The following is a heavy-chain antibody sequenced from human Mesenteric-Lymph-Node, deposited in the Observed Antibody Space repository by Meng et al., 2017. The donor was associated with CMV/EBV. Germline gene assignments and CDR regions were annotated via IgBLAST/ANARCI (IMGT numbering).Heavy chain of an antibody. V-gene: IGHV3-11*04. D-gene: IGHD2-2*01. CDR1: GFTFSDYY. J-gene: IGHJ4*02. CDR2: ISSSGNTI. CDR3: AKDSGGIVVVPASPDY. Sequence: GGSLRLSCAVSGFTFSDYYMSWIRQAPGKGLEWVSYISSSGNTIYYADSVKGRFTISRDNARNSLYLQMNNLRAEDTAVYYCAKDSGGIVVVPASPDYWGQGTLVTVSS.